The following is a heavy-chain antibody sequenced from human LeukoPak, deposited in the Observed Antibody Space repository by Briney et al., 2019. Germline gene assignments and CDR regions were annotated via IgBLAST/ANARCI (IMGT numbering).Heavy chain of an antibody. CDR1: GFTFSGYS. CDR3: ARGPYYDYVWGSYRPDY. V-gene: IGHV3-21*01. Sequence: GGSLKLSCXASGFTFSGYSMNWVRQATGKGLEWVSSISSSSSYMYYADSMKGRFTISRDNAKKSLYLQMNSLRPEDTAVYYCARGPYYDYVWGSYRPDYWGQGTLVTVSS. D-gene: IGHD3-16*02. J-gene: IGHJ4*02. CDR2: ISSSSSYM.